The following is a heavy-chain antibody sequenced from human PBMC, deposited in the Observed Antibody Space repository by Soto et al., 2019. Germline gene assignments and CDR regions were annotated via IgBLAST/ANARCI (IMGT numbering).Heavy chain of an antibody. J-gene: IGHJ3*02. CDR1: GGSISSGDYY. CDR3: ARDHDYYDSSGYYQGAFDI. CDR2: IYYSGST. Sequence: QVQLQESGPGLVKPSQTLSLTCTVSGGSISSGDYYWSWIRQPPGKGLEWIGYIYYSGSTYYNPSLTSRVTISVDTSKNQFSLKLSSVTAADTAVYYCARDHDYYDSSGYYQGAFDIWGQGTMVTVSS. V-gene: IGHV4-30-4*01. D-gene: IGHD3-22*01.